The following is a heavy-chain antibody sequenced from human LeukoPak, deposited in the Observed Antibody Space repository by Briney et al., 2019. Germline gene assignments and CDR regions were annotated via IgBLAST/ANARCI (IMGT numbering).Heavy chain of an antibody. CDR2: ISAYNGNT. CDR3: ARGRYSSSSGRYNWFDP. V-gene: IGHV1-18*03. J-gene: IGHJ5*02. CDR1: GYTFTSYG. D-gene: IGHD6-6*01. Sequence: GASVKVSCKASGYTFTSYGIRWVRQAPGQGLEWMGWISAYNGNTNYAQKLQGRVTMTTDTSTSTAYMELRSLRSDDMAVYYCARGRYSSSSGRYNWFDPWGQGTLVTVSS.